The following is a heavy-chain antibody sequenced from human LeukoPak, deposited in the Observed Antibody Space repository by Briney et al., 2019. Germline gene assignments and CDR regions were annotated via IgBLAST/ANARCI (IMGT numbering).Heavy chain of an antibody. V-gene: IGHV4-39*01. CDR3: ARLTPYSGSPLDDY. Sequence: PSETLPLTCTVSGGSISSISNYWGWIRQPPGKGLEYIGSVSYSGSTYYNPSLKSRVTMSADTSKNQFSLKLSSVTAADTAVYYCARLTPYSGSPLDDYWGQGTLVTVFS. CDR1: GGSISSISNY. CDR2: VSYSGST. D-gene: IGHD1-26*01. J-gene: IGHJ4*02.